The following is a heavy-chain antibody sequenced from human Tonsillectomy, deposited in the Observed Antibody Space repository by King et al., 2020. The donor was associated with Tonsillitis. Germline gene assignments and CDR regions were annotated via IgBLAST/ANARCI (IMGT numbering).Heavy chain of an antibody. Sequence: QLVQSGAEVKKPGASVKVSCKASGYTFTGYYFHWVRQAPGQGLEWMGWISPNGGGTNYAQKFQGRVTMTRDTSISTAYMELSRLRSDDTAVYYCARGGGVEAASSEAWFDPWGQGTLGTVSS. CDR3: ARGGGVEAASSEAWFDP. V-gene: IGHV1-2*02. D-gene: IGHD6-13*01. CDR2: ISPNGGGT. J-gene: IGHJ5*02. CDR1: GYTFTGYY.